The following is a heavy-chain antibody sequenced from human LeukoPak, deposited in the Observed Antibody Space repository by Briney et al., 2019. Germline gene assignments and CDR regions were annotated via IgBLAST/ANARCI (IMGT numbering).Heavy chain of an antibody. Sequence: GGSLRLSCAASGFTFSSNYMSWVRQAPGKGLEWVSVIYSGGSTYYADSVKGRFTISRHNSKNTLYLQMNSLRAEDTAVYYCAITGYSSSWYSNYYYGMDVWGHGTTVTVSS. V-gene: IGHV3-53*04. CDR1: GFTFSSNY. CDR2: IYSGGST. D-gene: IGHD6-13*01. CDR3: AITGYSSSWYSNYYYGMDV. J-gene: IGHJ6*02.